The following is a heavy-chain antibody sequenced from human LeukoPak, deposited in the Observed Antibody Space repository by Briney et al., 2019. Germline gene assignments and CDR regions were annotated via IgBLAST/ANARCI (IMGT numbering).Heavy chain of an antibody. CDR1: GYTLTELS. J-gene: IGHJ4*02. CDR3: ATQRIFGVVIISRFDY. V-gene: IGHV1-24*01. CDR2: FDPEDGGT. Sequence: ASVKVSCKVSGYTLTELSMHWVRQAPGKGLEWMGGFDPEDGGTIYAQKFQGSVTMTEDTSTDTAYMELSSLRSEDTAVYYCATQRIFGVVIISRFDYWGQGTLVTVSS. D-gene: IGHD3-3*01.